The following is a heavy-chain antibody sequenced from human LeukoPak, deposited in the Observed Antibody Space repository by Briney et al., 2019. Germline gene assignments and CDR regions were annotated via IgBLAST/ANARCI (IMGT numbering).Heavy chain of an antibody. Sequence: GGSLRLSCAASGITFTTHAMNWVRQAPGKGLEWVSVISSRGGSTYYADSVKGRFTISRDNSKNTLYLQMNSLRVEDTAVYYCARDWGSGWYFDYWGQGTLVTVSS. CDR1: GITFTTHA. CDR3: ARDWGSGWYFDY. D-gene: IGHD6-19*01. CDR2: ISSRGGST. J-gene: IGHJ4*02. V-gene: IGHV3-23*01.